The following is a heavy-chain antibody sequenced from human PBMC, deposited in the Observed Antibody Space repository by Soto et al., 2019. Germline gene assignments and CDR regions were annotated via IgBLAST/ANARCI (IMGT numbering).Heavy chain of an antibody. Sequence: KISCKGSGYNFTNYWIGWVRQMPGKGLEWMGVIYPGDSNTRYSPSFQGQVTISAAKSISTAYLQWSSLKASDTAVYYCATEGFGGGWFGHWGQGALVTVSS. V-gene: IGHV5-51*01. CDR2: IYPGDSNT. J-gene: IGHJ5*02. CDR1: GYNFTNYW. D-gene: IGHD3-16*01. CDR3: ATEGFGGGWFGH.